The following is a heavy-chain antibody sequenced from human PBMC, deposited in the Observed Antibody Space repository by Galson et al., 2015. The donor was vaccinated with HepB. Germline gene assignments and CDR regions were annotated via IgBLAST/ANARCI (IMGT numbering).Heavy chain of an antibody. Sequence: QSGAEVKKPGESLKISCKGSGYSFTSYWIGWVRQMPGKGLEWMGIIYPGDSDTKYSPSFQGQVTISADESTSTAYLQWASLKASDTAMYYCARRGLQALYGDHNFDFWGQGTLVTVSS. V-gene: IGHV5-51*03. D-gene: IGHD4-17*01. CDR1: GYSFTSYW. CDR2: IYPGDSDT. J-gene: IGHJ4*02. CDR3: ARRGLQALYGDHNFDF.